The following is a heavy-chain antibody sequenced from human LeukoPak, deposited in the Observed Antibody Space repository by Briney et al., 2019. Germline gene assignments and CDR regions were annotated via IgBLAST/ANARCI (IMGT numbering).Heavy chain of an antibody. CDR1: GGSFSGYY. J-gene: IGHJ4*02. CDR3: ARGESHGSGSFDY. V-gene: IGHV4-34*01. Sequence: PSETLSHTCAVYGGSFSGYYWSWIRQPPGKGLEWIGEINHSGSTNYNPSLKSRVTISVDTSKNQFSLKLSSVTAADTAVYYCARGESHGSGSFDYWGQGTLVTVSS. CDR2: INHSGST. D-gene: IGHD3-10*01.